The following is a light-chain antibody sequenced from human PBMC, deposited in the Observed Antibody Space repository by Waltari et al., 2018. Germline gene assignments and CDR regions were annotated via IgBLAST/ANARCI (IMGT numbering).Light chain of an antibody. CDR3: QQYYAFPWT. CDR2: AVS. V-gene: IGKV1-8*01. J-gene: IGKJ1*01. CDR1: QDIRTY. Sequence: AIRVTQSPSSLSASTGDSVTITCGASQDIRTYLGWYQQKPGKAPKLLLYAVSTLQSGVPSRFSGSGSGTDFALHIQNLQSEDFATYFCQQYYAFPWTFGQGTRVEV.